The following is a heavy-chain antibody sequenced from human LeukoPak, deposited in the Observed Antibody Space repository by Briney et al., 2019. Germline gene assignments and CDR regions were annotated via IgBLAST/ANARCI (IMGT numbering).Heavy chain of an antibody. Sequence: GGSLRLSCAASGFTFSSYSMNWVRQAPGKGLEWVSAISGSGGSTYYADSVKGRFTISRDNSKNTLYLQMNSLRAEDTAVYYCALSRDGYSYGYAWNWFDPWGQGTLVTVSS. CDR1: GFTFSSYS. J-gene: IGHJ5*02. CDR2: ISGSGGST. CDR3: ALSRDGYSYGYAWNWFDP. D-gene: IGHD5-18*01. V-gene: IGHV3-23*01.